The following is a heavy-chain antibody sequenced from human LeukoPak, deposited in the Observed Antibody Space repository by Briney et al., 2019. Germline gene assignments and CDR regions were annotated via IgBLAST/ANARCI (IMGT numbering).Heavy chain of an antibody. J-gene: IGHJ6*03. Sequence: SETLSLTCTVSGGSISSYYWSWIRQPPGKGLEWIGYIYYSGSTNYNPSLKSRVTISVDTSKNQFSLKLSSVTAADTAVYYCARVAGYSYGYGDYYYYYYMDVWGKGTTVTVSS. CDR3: ARVAGYSYGYGDYYYYYYMDV. CDR1: GGSISSYY. D-gene: IGHD5-18*01. CDR2: IYYSGST. V-gene: IGHV4-59*12.